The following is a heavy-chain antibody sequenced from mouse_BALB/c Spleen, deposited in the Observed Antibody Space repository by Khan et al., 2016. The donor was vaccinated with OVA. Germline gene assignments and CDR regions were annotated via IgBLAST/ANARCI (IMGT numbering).Heavy chain of an antibody. CDR1: GFTFSNYW. CDR2: ILPGSNIT. V-gene: IGHV1-9*01. Sequence: QVQLQQSGAELMKPGASVKISCKATGFTFSNYWIEWIKQRPGHGLEWIGQILPGSNITNYNEKFKGKATFTAETSSNTAYMQLSSLTAEDSSVYYCSLYGGRGDYWEQGTTVTVSS. CDR3: SLYGGRGDY. D-gene: IGHD1-1*01. J-gene: IGHJ2*01.